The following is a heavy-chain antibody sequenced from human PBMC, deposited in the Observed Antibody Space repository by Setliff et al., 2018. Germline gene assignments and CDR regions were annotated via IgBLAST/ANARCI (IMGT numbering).Heavy chain of an antibody. CDR3: ARPNTAMAVDY. CDR2: IYPGDSIT. Sequence: PGESLKISCKGSGYSSSTCWIGWVRQMPGKGLEWMGIIYPGDSITRYSPSFQGQVTISVDKSINTAYLQWSSLRASDTAIYYCARPNTAMAVDYWGQGTLVTVSS. D-gene: IGHD5-18*01. CDR1: GYSSSTCW. V-gene: IGHV5-51*01. J-gene: IGHJ4*02.